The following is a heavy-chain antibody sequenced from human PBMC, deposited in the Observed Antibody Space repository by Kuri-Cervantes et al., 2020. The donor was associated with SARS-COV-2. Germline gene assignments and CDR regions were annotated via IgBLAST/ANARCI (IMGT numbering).Heavy chain of an antibody. D-gene: IGHD6-13*01. V-gene: IGHV3-30*18. J-gene: IGHJ4*02. CDR2: IRYDGGAE. CDR3: VKEANSGWYGRD. CDR1: GFTFSRYG. Sequence: GESLKISCAASGFTFSRYGMLWVRQAPGKGLELVAVIRYDGGAEHYKDSVQGRFTISRDNSNNMLYLQMNSLKPEDTAVYYCVKEANSGWYGRDWGQGSLVTVSS.